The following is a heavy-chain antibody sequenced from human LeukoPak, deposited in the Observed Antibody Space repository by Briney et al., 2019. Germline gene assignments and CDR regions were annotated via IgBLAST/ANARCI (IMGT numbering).Heavy chain of an antibody. CDR3: ARAEAGATLYYFDY. CDR1: GFTFSSHW. Sequence: GGSLRLSCAASGFTFSSHWMHWVRQAPGEGLVWVSRIKSDGSSTDYADSVKGRFTISRDNAKNTLYLQMNSLRAEDTAVYFCARAEAGATLYYFDYWGQGTLVTVSS. V-gene: IGHV3-74*01. D-gene: IGHD1-26*01. CDR2: IKSDGSST. J-gene: IGHJ4*02.